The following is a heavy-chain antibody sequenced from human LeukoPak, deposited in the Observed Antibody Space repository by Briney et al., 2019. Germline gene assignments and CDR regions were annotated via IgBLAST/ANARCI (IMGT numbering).Heavy chain of an antibody. V-gene: IGHV4-30-4*01. CDR3: VVAAPYNWFDP. CDR1: GGSISSGDYY. Sequence: ASETLSLTCTVSGGSISSGDYYWSWIRQPPGKGLEWIGYIYYSGSTYYNPSLKSRVTISIDTSKNQFSLKLSSVTAADTAVYYCVVAAPYNWFDPWGQGTLVTVSS. D-gene: IGHD2-15*01. CDR2: IYYSGST. J-gene: IGHJ5*02.